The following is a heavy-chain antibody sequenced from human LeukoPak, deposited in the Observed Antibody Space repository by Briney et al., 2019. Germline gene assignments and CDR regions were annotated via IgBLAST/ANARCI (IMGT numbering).Heavy chain of an antibody. CDR2: ISGSGGST. CDR3: AKDRDIVVSVAAGYYMDV. Sequence: GGSLRLSCAASGFTVSGNHMSWVRQAPGKGLEWVSAISGSGGSTYYADSVKGRFTISRDNSKNTLYLQMNSLRAEDTAVYYCAKDRDIVVSVAAGYYMDVWGKGTTVTVSS. V-gene: IGHV3-23*01. CDR1: GFTVSGNH. D-gene: IGHD2-15*01. J-gene: IGHJ6*03.